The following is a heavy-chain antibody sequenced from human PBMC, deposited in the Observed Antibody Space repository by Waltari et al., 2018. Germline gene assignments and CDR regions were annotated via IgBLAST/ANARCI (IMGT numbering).Heavy chain of an antibody. CDR1: GFTFSSYS. D-gene: IGHD1-26*01. CDR3: ARDQIVGASEAFDI. V-gene: IGHV3-21*01. Sequence: EVQLVESGGGLVKPGGSLRLSCAASGFTFSSYSMNWVRQAPGKGLEWVSSISSSSSYIYYADSVKGRFTISRDNAKNSLYLQMNSLRAEDTAVYYCARDQIVGASEAFDIWGQGTMVTVSS. J-gene: IGHJ3*02. CDR2: ISSSSSYI.